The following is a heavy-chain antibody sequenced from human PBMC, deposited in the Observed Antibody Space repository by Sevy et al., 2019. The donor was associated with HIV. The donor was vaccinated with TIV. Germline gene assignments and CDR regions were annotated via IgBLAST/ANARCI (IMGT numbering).Heavy chain of an antibody. CDR1: EFIFTNAW. V-gene: IGHV3-15*01. Sequence: GGSLRLSCAASEFIFTNAWMSWVRQTPGKGLEWVGLIKSKTDGGTTDYAAPVKGRFTISRDDSKKTLYLQMNSLKTEDKAEYYCTTDLEDQLERYYFNYWGQGTLVTVSS. CDR2: IKSKTDGGTT. D-gene: IGHD1-1*01. CDR3: TTDLEDQLERYYFNY. J-gene: IGHJ4*02.